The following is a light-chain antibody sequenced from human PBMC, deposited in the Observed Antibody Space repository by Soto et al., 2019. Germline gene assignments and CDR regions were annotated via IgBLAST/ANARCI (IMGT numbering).Light chain of an antibody. J-gene: IGKJ2*01. CDR1: QSLLHSNGYNY. CDR2: LGS. V-gene: IGKV2-28*01. Sequence: IVMTQSPLSLPVTPGEPASISCRSSQSLLHSNGYNYLDWYLQKPGQSPQLLIYLGSNRASGVPDRFSGSGTGTDFTLRISRVEAEDVGVYYCMQALQTPYVFGQGTKLEMK. CDR3: MQALQTPYV.